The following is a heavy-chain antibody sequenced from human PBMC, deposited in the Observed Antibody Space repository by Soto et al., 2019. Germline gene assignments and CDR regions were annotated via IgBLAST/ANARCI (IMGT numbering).Heavy chain of an antibody. CDR2: INRDGSEK. D-gene: IGHD6-19*01. J-gene: IGHJ4*02. V-gene: IGHV3-7*01. Sequence: GGSLRLSCAVSGFTFSTYWMSWVRQAPGKGLEWVANINRDGSEKHYVDSVKGRFTISRDNAKNPLYLQMNSLGAEDAAVYYCARSRGLDYCGQGTLVTVSS. CDR1: GFTFSTYW. CDR3: ARSRGLDY.